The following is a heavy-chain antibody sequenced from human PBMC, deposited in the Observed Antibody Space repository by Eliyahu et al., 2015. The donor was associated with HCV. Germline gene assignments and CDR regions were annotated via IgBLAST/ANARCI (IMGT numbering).Heavy chain of an antibody. Sequence: QVQLVESGGGVVQPGRSLRLSCAASGFIFSSFGMHWVPQAPGNGLEWVAFISYDGSKEYYAESVKGRFTLSRDNSKDTLYLQMNSLRAEDTAVYYCAKNTLGTTVTHFDHWGQGTLVTVSS. J-gene: IGHJ4*02. CDR1: GFIFSSFG. D-gene: IGHD4-17*01. V-gene: IGHV3-30*18. CDR2: ISYDGSKE. CDR3: AKNTLGTTVTHFDH.